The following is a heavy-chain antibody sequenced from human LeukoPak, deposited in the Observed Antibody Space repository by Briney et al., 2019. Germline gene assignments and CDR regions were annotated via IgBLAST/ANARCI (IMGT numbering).Heavy chain of an antibody. CDR3: ARGDGYAIYFDY. V-gene: IGHV4-59*01. CDR1: GGSISSYY. Sequence: PSETLSLTRTVSGGSISSYYWSWIRQPPGKGLEWIGYIYYSGSTNYNPSLKSRVTISVDTSKNQFSLKLSSVTAADTAVYYCARGDGYAIYFDYWGQGTLVTVSS. CDR2: IYYSGST. J-gene: IGHJ4*02. D-gene: IGHD5-24*01.